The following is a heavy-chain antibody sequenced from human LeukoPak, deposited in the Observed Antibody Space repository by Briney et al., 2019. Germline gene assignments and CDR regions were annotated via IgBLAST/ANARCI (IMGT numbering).Heavy chain of an antibody. CDR2: ISYDGSNK. D-gene: IGHD1-26*01. CDR3: AKAGSGSEYFDY. CDR1: GFTFSSYA. Sequence: PGGSLRLSCAASGFTFSSYAMSWVRQAPGKGLEWVAVISYDGSNKYYADSVKGRFTISRDNSKNTLYLQMNSLRAEDTAVYYCAKAGSGSEYFDYWGQGTLVTVSS. J-gene: IGHJ4*02. V-gene: IGHV3-30*18.